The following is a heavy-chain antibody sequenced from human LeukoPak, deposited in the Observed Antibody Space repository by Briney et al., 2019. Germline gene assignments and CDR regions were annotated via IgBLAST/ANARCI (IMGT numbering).Heavy chain of an antibody. CDR1: GGSISSYY. D-gene: IGHD2-8*01. Sequence: SETLSLTCTVSGGSISSYYWSWIRQPPGKGLEWIGYIYYSGSTNYNPSLKSRVTISVDTSKNQFSLKLSSVTAADTAVYYCARGQIQNCTNGVCYTVLFDYWGQGTLVTVSS. CDR3: ARGQIQNCTNGVCYTVLFDY. CDR2: IYYSGST. V-gene: IGHV4-59*12. J-gene: IGHJ4*02.